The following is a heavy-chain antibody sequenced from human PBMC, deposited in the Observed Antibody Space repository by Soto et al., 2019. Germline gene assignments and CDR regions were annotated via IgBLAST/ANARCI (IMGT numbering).Heavy chain of an antibody. D-gene: IGHD3-3*01. CDR1: GFTFSSYA. J-gene: IGHJ4*02. V-gene: IGHV3-30-3*01. CDR2: ISYDGSNK. CDR3: ARVEGVAEPLETYYDFWSGYYTGGYFDY. Sequence: QVQLVESGGGVVQPWRSLRLSCAASGFTFSSYAMHWVRQAPGKGLEWVAVISYDGSNKYYADSVKGRFTISRDNSKNPLYPQRNRLRAEDTAVYYCARVEGVAEPLETYYDFWSGYYTGGYFDYWGQGTLVTVSS.